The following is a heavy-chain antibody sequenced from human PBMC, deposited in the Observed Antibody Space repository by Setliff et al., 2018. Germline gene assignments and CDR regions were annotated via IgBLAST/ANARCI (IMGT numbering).Heavy chain of an antibody. CDR3: VHNADFIGTFNT. CDR2: IKSYGSGGTI. J-gene: IGHJ3*01. CDR1: GLRFSDAW. V-gene: IGHV3-15*01. D-gene: IGHD2-8*01. Sequence: GGSLRLSCAVSGLRFSDAWVSWLRQAPGKGLEWAGRIKSYGSGGTIDYAAPVEGRFTISRDDSKNTVYLQMSSLKIEDTAVYYCVHNADFIGTFNTWGQGTMVTVSS.